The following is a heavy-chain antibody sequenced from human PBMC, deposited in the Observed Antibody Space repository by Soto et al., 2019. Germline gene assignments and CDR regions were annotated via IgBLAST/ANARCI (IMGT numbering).Heavy chain of an antibody. Sequence: ASVKVSCKASGYTFTSYGISWVRQAPGQGLEWMGWISAYNGNTNDAQKLQGRVTMTTDTSTSTTYMELRSLRSDDTAVYYCARDRRIDYDFWSGYRPNDYWGQGTLVTVSS. D-gene: IGHD3-3*01. V-gene: IGHV1-18*01. J-gene: IGHJ4*02. CDR1: GYTFTSYG. CDR3: ARDRRIDYDFWSGYRPNDY. CDR2: ISAYNGNT.